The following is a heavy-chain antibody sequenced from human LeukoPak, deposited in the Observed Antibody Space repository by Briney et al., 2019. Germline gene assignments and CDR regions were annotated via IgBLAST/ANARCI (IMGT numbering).Heavy chain of an antibody. D-gene: IGHD1-1*01. J-gene: IGHJ4*02. V-gene: IGHV3-15*01. CDR2: VKSKTDGETI. Sequence: WGSLILSCAASGFTFTNAWMSWVRQAPPGRGEWGGRVKSKTDGETIEYAAHVKNRFIITRDHSTSTLYLQMNSLNTEDTAVYYCATPIGVERDNWNLGHWGQRTLVTVSS. CDR3: ATPIGVERDNWNLGH. CDR1: GFTFTNAW.